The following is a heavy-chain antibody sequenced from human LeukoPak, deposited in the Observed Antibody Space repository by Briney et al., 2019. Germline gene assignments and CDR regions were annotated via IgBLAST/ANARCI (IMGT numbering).Heavy chain of an antibody. CDR1: GFTFSNYA. D-gene: IGHD2-15*01. CDR3: ARSGVATCHY. V-gene: IGHV3-23*01. CDR2: INPDDGGS. Sequence: GGSLRLSCQASGFTFSNYAMSWVRQAPGKGLEWVSSINPDDGGSFFANSVKGRFTISRDDSRSVVYLQMNSLRAKDTAVYYCARSGVATCHYWGQGILVTVSS. J-gene: IGHJ4*02.